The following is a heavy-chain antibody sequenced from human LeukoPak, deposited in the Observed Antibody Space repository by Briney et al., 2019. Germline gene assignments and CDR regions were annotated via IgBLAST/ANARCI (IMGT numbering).Heavy chain of an antibody. Sequence: GGSLTLSCAASGFSFSSDTMNWVRQAPGKGLEWVSYISSSGSTIYYADSVKGRFTISRDNAKNSLYLQMNSLRAEDTAVYYCASVGSSGYYSFDYWGQGTLVTVSS. CDR3: ASVGSSGYYSFDY. CDR2: ISSSGSTI. V-gene: IGHV3-48*03. J-gene: IGHJ4*02. CDR1: GFSFSSDT. D-gene: IGHD3-22*01.